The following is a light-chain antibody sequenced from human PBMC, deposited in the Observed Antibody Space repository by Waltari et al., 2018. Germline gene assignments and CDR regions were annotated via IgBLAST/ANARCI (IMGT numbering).Light chain of an antibody. V-gene: IGKV1-33*01. J-gene: IGKJ3*01. CDR1: QDISNY. CDR3: QQYDNLRIT. CDR2: EAS. Sequence: DIQMTQSPSSLSASVGDRVTITCQASQDISNYLHWYQQKPGKAPKLLIYEASNLETGVPSRFSGSGSGTDFTFTISSLQPEDIATYYCQQYDNLRITFGPGTKVDIK.